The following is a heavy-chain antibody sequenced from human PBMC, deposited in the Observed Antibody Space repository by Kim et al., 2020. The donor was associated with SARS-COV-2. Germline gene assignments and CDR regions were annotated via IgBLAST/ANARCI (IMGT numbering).Heavy chain of an antibody. CDR2: ISGSGGST. D-gene: IGHD3-16*01. Sequence: ETLSLTCAASGFIFSSYAMNWVRQAPGKGLEWVSGISGSGGSTYYADSVKGRFTISRDNSKNTLYLQMNSLRAEDTAVYYCAKDRKGDYYFDYWGQGTL. CDR3: AKDRKGDYYFDY. CDR1: GFIFSSYA. V-gene: IGHV3-23*01. J-gene: IGHJ4*02.